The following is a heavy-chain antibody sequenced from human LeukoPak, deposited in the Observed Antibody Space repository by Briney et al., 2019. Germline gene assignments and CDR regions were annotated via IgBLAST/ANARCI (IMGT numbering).Heavy chain of an antibody. J-gene: IGHJ4*02. CDR3: VRDGPVAGNDYDH. CDR2: MKADGSEI. Sequence: PGGSLRLSCAASGFTFSSFWMGWVRQAPGKGLEWVANMKADGSEINYVDSVMGRFTISRDNAKNSLYVQINNLRAEDTAVYYCVRDGPVAGNDYDHWGQGTLVTVTS. D-gene: IGHD6-19*01. CDR1: GFTFSSFW. V-gene: IGHV3-7*05.